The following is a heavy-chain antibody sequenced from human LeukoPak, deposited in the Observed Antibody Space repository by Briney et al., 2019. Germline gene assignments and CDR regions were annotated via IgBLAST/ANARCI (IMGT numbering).Heavy chain of an antibody. CDR1: GFSFTNYW. V-gene: IGHV5-51*01. J-gene: IGHJ6*03. Sequence: GESLKISCKGSGFSFTNYWIAWVRQMPGKGLEWMGIIYPGDSDTRYSPSFLGQVTISSDKYISTAYLQWSSLKASDTAMYYCARRAYTYGRYYMDVWGKGTTVTVSS. CDR2: IYPGDSDT. CDR3: ARRAYTYGRYYMDV. D-gene: IGHD5-18*01.